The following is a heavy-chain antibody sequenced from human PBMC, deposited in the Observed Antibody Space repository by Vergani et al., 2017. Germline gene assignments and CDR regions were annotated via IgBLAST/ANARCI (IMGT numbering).Heavy chain of an antibody. CDR2: VSTGTKSQ. Sequence: QLVESGGGWVQPGGSLRLSCVVSGFDFSSYIMNWVRQAPGKGLEWVSFVSTGTKSQSYAGSVKGRFTISRDSAKNSLYLQMDSLRAEDTAVYYCAREYSSTSGRAFDFWGQGTKVTVSS. J-gene: IGHJ3*01. D-gene: IGHD2-2*01. V-gene: IGHV3-48*01. CDR1: GFDFSSYI. CDR3: AREYSSTSGRAFDF.